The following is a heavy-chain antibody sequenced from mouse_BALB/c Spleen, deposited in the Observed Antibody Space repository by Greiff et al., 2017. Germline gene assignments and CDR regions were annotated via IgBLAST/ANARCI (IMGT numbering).Heavy chain of an antibody. J-gene: IGHJ4*01. CDR2: ISSGSSTI. CDR3: ARRGYDGTGDY. CDR1: GFTFSSFG. Sequence: EVHLVESGGGLVQPGGSRKLSCAASGFTFSSFGMHWVRQAPEKGLEWVAYISSGSSTIYYADTVKGRFTISRDNPKNTLFLQMTSLRSEDTAMYYCARRGYDGTGDYWGQGTSVTVSS. V-gene: IGHV5-17*02. D-gene: IGHD2-14*01.